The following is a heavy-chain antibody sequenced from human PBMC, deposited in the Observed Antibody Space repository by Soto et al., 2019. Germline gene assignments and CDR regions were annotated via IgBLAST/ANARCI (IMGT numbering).Heavy chain of an antibody. V-gene: IGHV4-39*07. D-gene: IGHD1-1*01. CDR3: ARHDNMTLGSQYLDS. CDR2: IYYSGDT. Sequence: SETLSLTCTVSGGSISSSSYYWGWIRQPPGKGLEWIGSIYYSGDTYYNPSLKSRVTISVDTSKNQFSVKLNSVTAADTALYFCARHDNMTLGSQYLDSWGPGTLVTVS. J-gene: IGHJ4*02. CDR1: GGSISSSSYY.